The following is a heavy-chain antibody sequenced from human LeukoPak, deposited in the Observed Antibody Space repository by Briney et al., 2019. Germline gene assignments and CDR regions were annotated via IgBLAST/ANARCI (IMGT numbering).Heavy chain of an antibody. J-gene: IGHJ5*02. D-gene: IGHD4-17*01. CDR2: IYSGGST. V-gene: IGHV3-53*01. CDR3: ARGNYGDYPPFFDP. CDR1: GFTVSSNY. Sequence: PGGSLRLSCAASGFTVSSNYMSWVPQAPGKGLEWVSVIYSGGSTYYADSVKGRFTISRDNSKNTLYLQINSLRAEDTAVYYCARGNYGDYPPFFDPWGQGTLVTVSS.